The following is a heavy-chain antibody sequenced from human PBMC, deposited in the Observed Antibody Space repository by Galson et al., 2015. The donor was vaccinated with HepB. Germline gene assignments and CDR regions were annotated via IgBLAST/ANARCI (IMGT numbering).Heavy chain of an antibody. CDR2: IDWDDDE. CDR1: GFSLNTHGVC. CDR3: ARYLRDYGDAFDI. Sequence: PALVKPTQTLTLTCTFSGFSLNTHGVCVSWIRQPPGKALEWLALIDWDDDEYYSTSLKTRLTISKDTSKNQVVLTMTNMDPVDTATYYCARYLRDYGDAFDIWGQGTMVTVSS. D-gene: IGHD4-17*01. V-gene: IGHV2-70*01. J-gene: IGHJ3*02.